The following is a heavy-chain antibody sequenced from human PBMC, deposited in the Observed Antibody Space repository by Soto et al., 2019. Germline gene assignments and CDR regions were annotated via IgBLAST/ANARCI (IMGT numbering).Heavy chain of an antibody. CDR1: GASINNYY. V-gene: IGHV4-59*08. J-gene: IGHJ4*02. Sequence: SETLSLTCTVSGASINNYYWSWIRQPPGKKLEWIGYVYNSGTTNYNPSFESRVTISADTSMNQFSLKLRSVTAADTAVYYCANDKRSGFYVFDYWGQGIQVTVSS. D-gene: IGHD2-2*01. CDR2: VYNSGTT. CDR3: ANDKRSGFYVFDY.